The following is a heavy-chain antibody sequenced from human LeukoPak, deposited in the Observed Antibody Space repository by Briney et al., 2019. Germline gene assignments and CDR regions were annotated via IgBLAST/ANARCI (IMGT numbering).Heavy chain of an antibody. CDR2: INPSGGST. CDR3: ARDPYCTNGVCYGIYYYGMDV. J-gene: IGHJ6*02. CDR1: GYTFTSYY. Sequence: ASVKVSCKASGYTFTSYYMHWVRQAPGQGLEWMGIINPSGGSTSYARKFQGRVTMTRDTSTSTVYMELSSLRSEDTAVYYCARDPYCTNGVCYGIYYYGMDVWGQGTTVTVSS. D-gene: IGHD2-8*01. V-gene: IGHV1-46*01.